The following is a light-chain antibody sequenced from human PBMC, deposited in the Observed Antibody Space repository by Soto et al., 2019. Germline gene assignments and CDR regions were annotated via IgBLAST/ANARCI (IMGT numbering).Light chain of an antibody. CDR2: GAS. CDR1: QSFSSSY. J-gene: IGKJ2*01. Sequence: EIVLTQSPGTLSLSPGERATLSCRASQSFSSSYLAWYQHKPGQAPRLLIYGASSRATGIPDRFSGSGSGTDFTLTISRLGPEDFAVYYCQQYGSSPYTFGQGTKLEIK. V-gene: IGKV3-20*01. CDR3: QQYGSSPYT.